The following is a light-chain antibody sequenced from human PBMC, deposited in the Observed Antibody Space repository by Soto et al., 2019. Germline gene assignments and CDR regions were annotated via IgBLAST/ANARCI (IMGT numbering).Light chain of an antibody. CDR2: DAS. CDR1: HDIKKY. J-gene: IGKJ5*01. CDR3: QRYDSLPPT. V-gene: IGKV1-33*01. Sequence: DIQMTLSPSSLSASVGDRVTITCQASHDIKKYLNWFQEKPGKAPKLLIYDASNLQTGVPSRFSGSGSGTHFTFTISSLQPEDIATYYCQRYDSLPPTFGQGTRLDIK.